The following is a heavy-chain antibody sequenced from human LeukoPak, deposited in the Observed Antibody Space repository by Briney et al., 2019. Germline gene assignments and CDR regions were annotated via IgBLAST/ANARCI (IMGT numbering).Heavy chain of an antibody. D-gene: IGHD2-15*01. V-gene: IGHV3-74*01. J-gene: IGHJ4*02. Sequence: GGSLRLSCAASGFTFSSYWMHWVRQAPGKGLVWVSRVIGDGSSTTYADSVKGRFTISRDNAKNTLYLEMNSLRAEDTAVYYCARTFAAAHIDYWGQGTLVTVSS. CDR1: GFTFSSYW. CDR3: ARTFAAAHIDY. CDR2: VIGDGSST.